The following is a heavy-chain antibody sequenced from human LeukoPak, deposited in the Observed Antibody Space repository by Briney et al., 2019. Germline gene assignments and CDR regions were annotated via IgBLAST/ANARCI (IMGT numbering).Heavy chain of an antibody. J-gene: IGHJ4*02. V-gene: IGHV4-34*01. D-gene: IGHD1-26*01. Sequence: PSETLSLTCVVSGGSLSTHHWSWIRQPPGKGLEWIGEINHSGSTNYNPSLKSRVTISVDTSKNQFSLKLSSATAADTAVYYCARGRYSGSYRPYYFDYWGQGTLVTVSS. CDR2: INHSGST. CDR3: ARGRYSGSYRPYYFDY. CDR1: GGSLSTHH.